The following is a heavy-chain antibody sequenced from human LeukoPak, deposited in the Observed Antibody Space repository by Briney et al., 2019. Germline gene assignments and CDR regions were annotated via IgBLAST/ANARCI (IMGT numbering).Heavy chain of an antibody. CDR3: ARDSRLLWFGELSPPDY. CDR2: TSYDGSNK. J-gene: IGHJ4*02. CDR1: GFTFSSYD. V-gene: IGHV3-30*03. D-gene: IGHD3-10*01. Sequence: PGGSLRLSCAASGFTFSSYDMHWVRQAPGKGLEWVALTSYDGSNKYYADSVKGRFTISRDSSTNTLYLQMISLRAEDTAVYYCARDSRLLWFGELSPPDYWGQGTLVTVSS.